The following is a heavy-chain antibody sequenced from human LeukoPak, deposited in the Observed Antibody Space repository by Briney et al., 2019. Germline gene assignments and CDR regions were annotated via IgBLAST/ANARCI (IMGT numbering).Heavy chain of an antibody. J-gene: IGHJ6*03. CDR1: GFTFSSYA. CDR3: ARDHKAGYSSGWYYYYMAV. CDR2: ISGSGGST. V-gene: IGHV3-23*01. D-gene: IGHD6-19*01. Sequence: GGSLRLSCAASGFTFSSYAMSWGRPAPGKGLEWVSAISGSGGSTYYADSVKGRFTISRDNSKNTLYLQMNSLRAEDTAVYYCARDHKAGYSSGWYYYYMAVWGQGTTVTVSS.